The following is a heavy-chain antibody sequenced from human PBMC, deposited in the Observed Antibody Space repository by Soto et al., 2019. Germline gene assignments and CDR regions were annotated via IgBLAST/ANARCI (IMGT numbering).Heavy chain of an antibody. J-gene: IGHJ3*02. D-gene: IGHD3-9*01. V-gene: IGHV3-23*01. Sequence: GGSLRLSCAASGFTFSSYAMNWVRQAPGKGLEWVSGISDSGGSTYYADSVKGRFTISRDNSKNRLYLQMNSLRAEDTAVYYCAKPLIGPELRYFRSDAFDIWGQGTMVTVSS. CDR2: ISDSGGST. CDR3: AKPLIGPELRYFRSDAFDI. CDR1: GFTFSSYA.